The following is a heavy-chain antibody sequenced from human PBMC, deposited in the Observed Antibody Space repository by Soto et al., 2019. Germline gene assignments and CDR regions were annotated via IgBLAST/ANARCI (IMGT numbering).Heavy chain of an antibody. CDR1: GYTFTSYG. CDR3: ARDQEGYCSGGSCYSNWFDP. V-gene: IGHV1-18*01. J-gene: IGHJ5*02. CDR2: ISAYNGNT. Sequence: ASVKVSCKASGYTFTSYGISWVRQAPGQGLEWMGWISAYNGNTNYAQKLQGRVTMTTDTSTSTAYMELRSLRSDDTAVYYCARDQEGYCSGGSCYSNWFDPWGQGTLVTVSS. D-gene: IGHD2-15*01.